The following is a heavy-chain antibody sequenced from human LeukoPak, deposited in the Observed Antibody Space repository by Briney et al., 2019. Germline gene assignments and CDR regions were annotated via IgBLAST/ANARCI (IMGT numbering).Heavy chain of an antibody. D-gene: IGHD3-22*01. CDR3: ARSSSAHYYDSSGYLPSHFDC. CDR1: GGSISSYY. V-gene: IGHV4-59*01. J-gene: IGHJ4*02. CDR2: ISYSGST. Sequence: SETLSLTCTVSGGSISSYYWSWSRQPPGKGLEWIGYISYSGSTNYNPSLKSRVTISVDTSKNQFSLKLSSVTAADTAVYYCARSSSAHYYDSSGYLPSHFDCWGQGNLVTVSS.